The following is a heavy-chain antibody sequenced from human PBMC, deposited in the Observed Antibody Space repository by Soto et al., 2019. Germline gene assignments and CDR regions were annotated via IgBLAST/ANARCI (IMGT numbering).Heavy chain of an antibody. Sequence: QITLKESGPTLVKPTQTLTLTCTFSGFSLSTSGVSVGWIRQPPGKALEWLALIYWDDDKRYSPSLKSRLTITKDTSKNQVVLTMTNMDPLDTATYYCAHRPNGGWLDYWGQGTLVTVSS. CDR1: GFSLSTSGVS. D-gene: IGHD6-19*01. CDR3: AHRPNGGWLDY. V-gene: IGHV2-5*02. J-gene: IGHJ4*02. CDR2: IYWDDDK.